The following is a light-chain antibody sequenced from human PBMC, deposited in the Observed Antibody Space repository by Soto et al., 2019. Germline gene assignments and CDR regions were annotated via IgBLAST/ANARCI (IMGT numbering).Light chain of an antibody. CDR2: DSD. V-gene: IGLV1-51*01. J-gene: IGLJ2*01. Sequence: QSVLTQPPSVSAAPGQKVTISCSGSSSNIGNNYVSWYQQLPGTAPKLLIYDSDKRPSGIPDRFSGSKSGTSATLGITGLQTGDEADCYCGTWDNSLTSVVFGGGTKLTVL. CDR1: SSNIGNNY. CDR3: GTWDNSLTSVV.